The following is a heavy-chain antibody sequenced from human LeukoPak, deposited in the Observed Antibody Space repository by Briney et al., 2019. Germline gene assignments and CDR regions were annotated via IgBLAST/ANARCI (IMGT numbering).Heavy chain of an antibody. CDR1: GYTFTSYG. CDR3: ARVIAARLGGYYYYYMDV. D-gene: IGHD6-6*01. CDR2: ISVYNGNT. Sequence: ASVKVSCKASGYTFTSYGISWGRQAPGQGREWRGWISVYNGNTNYAQKLQGRVTMTTETSPSTAYMELRSLRSDDTAVYYCARVIAARLGGYYYYYMDVWGKGTTVTVSS. V-gene: IGHV1-18*01. J-gene: IGHJ6*03.